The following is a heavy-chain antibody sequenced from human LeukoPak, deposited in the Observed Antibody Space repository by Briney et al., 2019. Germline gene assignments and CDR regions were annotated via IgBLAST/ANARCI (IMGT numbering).Heavy chain of an antibody. CDR1: GFTLSDYY. Sequence: GGSLRLSCAASGFTLSDYYMSWIRQAPGKGLEWVSGINWNGGSTRYADSVKGRFTISRDNAKNSLYLQMNSLRAEDTALYHCARDYGGFGDLLGLADYWGQGTLVTVSS. CDR3: ARDYGGFGDLLGLADY. V-gene: IGHV3-20*01. D-gene: IGHD3-10*01. J-gene: IGHJ4*02. CDR2: INWNGGST.